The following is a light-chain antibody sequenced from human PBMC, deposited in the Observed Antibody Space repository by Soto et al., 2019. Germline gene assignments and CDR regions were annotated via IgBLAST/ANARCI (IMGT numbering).Light chain of an antibody. J-gene: IGKJ1*01. Sequence: DIRMTQSPSSLSASVGDRVTITCGASQYIHTHLAWYQQKPGNSPKLLVYGASTLHSGVPSRFSASGSGTDFILTISSLQSEDVATYYCQTYDKAPWTFGPGTRV. CDR2: GAS. CDR1: QYIHTH. V-gene: IGKV1-27*01. CDR3: QTYDKAPWT.